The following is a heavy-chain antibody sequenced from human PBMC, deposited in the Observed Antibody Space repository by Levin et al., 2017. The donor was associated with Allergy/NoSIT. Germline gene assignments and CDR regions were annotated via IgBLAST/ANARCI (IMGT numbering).Heavy chain of an antibody. J-gene: IGHJ4*02. Sequence: GGSLRLSCKGSGYSFTSYWIGWVRQMPGKGLEWMGIIYPGDSDTRYSPSFQGQVTISADKSISTAYLQWSSLKASDTAMYYCARLNYLVAVAEYWGQGTLVTVSS. V-gene: IGHV5-51*01. D-gene: IGHD6-19*01. CDR3: ARLNYLVAVAEY. CDR1: GYSFTSYW. CDR2: IYPGDSDT.